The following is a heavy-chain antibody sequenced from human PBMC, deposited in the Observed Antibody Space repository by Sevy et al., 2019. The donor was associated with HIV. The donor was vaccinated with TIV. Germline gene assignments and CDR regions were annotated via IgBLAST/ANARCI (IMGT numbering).Heavy chain of an antibody. CDR2: IKSKTDGGTT. CDR1: GFTFSNAW. D-gene: IGHD3-22*01. Sequence: GGSLRLSCAASGFTFSNAWMSWVRQAPGKGLEWVGRIKSKTDGGTTDYAAPVKGRFTMSRDDSKNTPYLQMNSLKTEDTAVYYCTRPGDYYDSSGYWGAFDIWGQGTMVTVSS. CDR3: TRPGDYYDSSGYWGAFDI. J-gene: IGHJ3*02. V-gene: IGHV3-15*01.